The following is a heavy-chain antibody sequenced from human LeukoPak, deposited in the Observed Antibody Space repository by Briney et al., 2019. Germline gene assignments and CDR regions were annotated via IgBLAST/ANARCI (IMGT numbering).Heavy chain of an antibody. Sequence: GGSLRLSCAASGFTFSSYAMSWVRQAPGKGLEWVGRIKSKTDGGTTDYAAPVKGRFTISRDDSKNTLYLQMNSLKTEDTAVYYCTTDEWELHFDYWGQGTLVTVSS. V-gene: IGHV3-15*01. CDR2: IKSKTDGGTT. CDR3: TTDEWELHFDY. CDR1: GFTFSSYA. D-gene: IGHD1-26*01. J-gene: IGHJ4*02.